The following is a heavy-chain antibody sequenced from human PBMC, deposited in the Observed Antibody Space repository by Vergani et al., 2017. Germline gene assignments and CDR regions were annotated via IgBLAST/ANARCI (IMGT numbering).Heavy chain of an antibody. D-gene: IGHD3-3*01. CDR1: GFTFSSYG. CDR3: ARAPTPDFPIERIYYYYYYMDV. Sequence: QVQLVESGGGVVQPGRSLRLSCAASGFTFSSYGMHWVRQAPGKGLEWVAVIWYDGSNKYYADSVKGRFTISRDNSKNTLYLQMNSLRAEDTAVYYCARAPTPDFPIERIYYYYYYMDVWGKGTTVTVSS. V-gene: IGHV3-33*01. CDR2: IWYDGSNK. J-gene: IGHJ6*03.